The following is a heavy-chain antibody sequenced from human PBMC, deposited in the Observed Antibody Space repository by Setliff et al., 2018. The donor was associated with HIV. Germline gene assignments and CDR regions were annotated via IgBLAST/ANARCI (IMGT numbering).Heavy chain of an antibody. CDR2: ISAYNGNT. CDR1: GYTFISYT. J-gene: IGHJ4*02. Sequence: ASVKVSCKASGYTFISYTISWVRQAPGQGPEWMGWISAYNGNTNYAQKLQGRVTMTTDTSTSTVYMELRSLRSDDTAVYYCALMVRGVTNYFDYWGQGTLLTVSS. V-gene: IGHV1-18*01. CDR3: ALMVRGVTNYFDY. D-gene: IGHD3-10*01.